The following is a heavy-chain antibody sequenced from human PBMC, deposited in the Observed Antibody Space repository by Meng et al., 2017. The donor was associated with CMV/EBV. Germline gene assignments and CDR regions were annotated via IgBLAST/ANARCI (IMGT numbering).Heavy chain of an antibody. V-gene: IGHV1-2*02. CDR3: ASPPPRECGGFPWCLDY. Sequence: VELGRSGAEVKKPGGAVKVPCKTSGHPCPDYYIIWVRQAPRQGLEGVGWINPNNGGTNYAQKFQGKVTIARDTTDNTVYMELTNLRSDDSAVYYCASPPPRECGGFPWCLDYWGQGTLVTVSS. CDR2: INPNNGGT. D-gene: IGHD2-15*01. CDR1: GHPCPDYY. J-gene: IGHJ4*02.